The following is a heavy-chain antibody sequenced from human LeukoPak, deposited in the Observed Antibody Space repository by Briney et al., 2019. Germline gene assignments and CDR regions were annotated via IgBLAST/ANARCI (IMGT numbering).Heavy chain of an antibody. J-gene: IGHJ4*02. CDR2: ISYDGSNK. Sequence: GGSLRLSCAASGFTFSSYGMHWVRQAPGKGLEWVAVISYDGSNKYYADSVKGRFTISRDNSKNTLYLQMNSLRAEDTAVYYCARGTTITLLDYWGQGTLVTVSS. CDR3: ARGTTITLLDY. CDR1: GFTFSSYG. V-gene: IGHV3-30*03. D-gene: IGHD5-24*01.